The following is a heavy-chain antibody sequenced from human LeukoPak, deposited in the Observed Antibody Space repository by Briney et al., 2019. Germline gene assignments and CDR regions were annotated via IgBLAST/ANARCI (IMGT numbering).Heavy chain of an antibody. D-gene: IGHD3-22*01. V-gene: IGHV3-7*01. Sequence: PGGSLRLSCAASGFTFSSYWMSWVRQAPGKGLEWVANIKQDGSEKYYVDSVKGRFTISRDNAKNSLYLQVNSLRAEDTAVYYCARNLHSSGYDDAFDIWGQGTMVTVSS. J-gene: IGHJ3*02. CDR3: ARNLHSSGYDDAFDI. CDR1: GFTFSSYW. CDR2: IKQDGSEK.